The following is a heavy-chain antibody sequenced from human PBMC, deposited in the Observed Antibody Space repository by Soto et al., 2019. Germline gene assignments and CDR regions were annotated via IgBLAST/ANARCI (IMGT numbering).Heavy chain of an antibody. Sequence: QVQLVQSGAEVKKPGASVKVSCKASGYTFTSYYMHWVRQAPGQGLEWMGIINPSGGSTSYAQKFQARVTMTRATSTSTVSMALSSRRSEDTAVYYFAREQQLVPSPHFDYWGQATLVTVSS. J-gene: IGHJ4*02. CDR2: INPSGGST. CDR3: AREQQLVPSPHFDY. CDR1: GYTFTSYY. V-gene: IGHV1-46*01. D-gene: IGHD6-13*01.